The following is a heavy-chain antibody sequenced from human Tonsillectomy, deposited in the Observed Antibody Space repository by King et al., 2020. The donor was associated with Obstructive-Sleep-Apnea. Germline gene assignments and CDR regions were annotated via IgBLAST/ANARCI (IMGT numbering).Heavy chain of an antibody. D-gene: IGHD3-22*01. CDR3: ARAISYYDSSGYLSGGAFDI. Sequence: QLVQSGAEVKKPGSSVKVSCKASGGTFSSYAISWVRQAPGQGLEWMGGIIPIFVTANYAQKFQGRVTITADESTSTAYMELSSLRTEDTAVYYCARAISYYDSSGYLSGGAFDIWGQGTMVTVSS. J-gene: IGHJ3*02. V-gene: IGHV1-69*01. CDR1: GGTFSSYA. CDR2: IIPIFVTA.